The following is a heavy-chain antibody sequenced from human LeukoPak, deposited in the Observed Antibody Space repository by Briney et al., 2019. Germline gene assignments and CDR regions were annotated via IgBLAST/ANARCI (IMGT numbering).Heavy chain of an antibody. Sequence: SETLSLTCTVSGGSISSYYWSWIRQPPGKGLEWIGYIYYSGSTNYNPSLKSRVTISVDTSKNQFSLKLSSVTAADTAVYYCARVSAVAGTNFFDYWGQGTLVTVSS. CDR3: ARVSAVAGTNFFDY. V-gene: IGHV4-59*01. CDR1: GGSISSYY. J-gene: IGHJ4*02. CDR2: IYYSGST. D-gene: IGHD6-19*01.